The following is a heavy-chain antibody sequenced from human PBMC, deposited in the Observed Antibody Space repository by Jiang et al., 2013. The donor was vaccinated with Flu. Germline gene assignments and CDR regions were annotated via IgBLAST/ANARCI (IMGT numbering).Heavy chain of an antibody. CDR3: ARGTGWPSQYLDV. J-gene: IGHJ6*04. D-gene: IGHD6-19*01. V-gene: IGHV5-10-1*01. Sequence: PSFQGHVTISADKSISTAYLQWSSLKASDTAMYYCARGTGWPSQYLDVWGKGTTVTVSS.